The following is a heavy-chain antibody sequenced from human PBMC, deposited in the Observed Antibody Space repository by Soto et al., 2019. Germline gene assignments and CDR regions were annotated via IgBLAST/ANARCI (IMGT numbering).Heavy chain of an antibody. CDR3: AKDQAKDIVAPMGY. V-gene: IGHV3-23*01. CDR1: GFTFSSYA. CDR2: ISGSGGST. D-gene: IGHD5-12*01. J-gene: IGHJ4*02. Sequence: EVQLLESGGGLVQPGGSLRLSCAASGFTFSSYAMSWVRQAAGKGLEWVSAISGSGGSTYYADSVKGRFTISRDNSKNTLYLQMNSLRAEDTAVYYCAKDQAKDIVAPMGYWGQGTLVTVSS.